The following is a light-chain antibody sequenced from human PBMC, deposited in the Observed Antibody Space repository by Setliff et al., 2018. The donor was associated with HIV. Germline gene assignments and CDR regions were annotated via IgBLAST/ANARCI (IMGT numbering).Light chain of an antibody. CDR2: DVS. CDR3: SSYAGNNNYV. CDR1: SSDVGAYNY. J-gene: IGLJ1*01. V-gene: IGLV2-8*01. Sequence: QFVLTQPASVSGSPGQSITISCTGTSSDVGAYNYVSWYQQHPGKAPKLMIYDVSNRPSGVPDRFSGSKSDNTASLTVSGLQAEDEADYYCSSYAGNNNYVFGTGTKVTVL.